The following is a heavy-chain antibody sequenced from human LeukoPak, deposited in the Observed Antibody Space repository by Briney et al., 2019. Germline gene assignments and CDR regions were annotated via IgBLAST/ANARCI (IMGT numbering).Heavy chain of an antibody. V-gene: IGHV3-30-3*01. D-gene: IGHD5-12*01. CDR1: GFTFSSYA. Sequence: GRSLRLSCAASGFTFSSYAMHWVRQAPGKGLEWVAVISYDGSNKYYADSVKGRFTISGDNSKTTVYLQMNSLRAEDTAVYYCARDRSGFYSIDQWGQGTLVTVSP. J-gene: IGHJ4*02. CDR3: ARDRSGFYSIDQ. CDR2: ISYDGSNK.